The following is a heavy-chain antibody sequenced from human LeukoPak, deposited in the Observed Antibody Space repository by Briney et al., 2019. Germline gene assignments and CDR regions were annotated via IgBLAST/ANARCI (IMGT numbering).Heavy chain of an antibody. CDR1: GFTFSDYY. J-gene: IGHJ4*02. V-gene: IGHV3-23*01. CDR3: AKSPSKSGTTGTLLDY. CDR2: ISGSGGST. D-gene: IGHD1-1*01. Sequence: GGSLRLSCAASGFTFSDYYLSWIRQAPGKGLEWVSAISGSGGSTYYADSVKGRFTISRDNSKNTLYLQMNSLRAEDTAVYYCAKSPSKSGTTGTLLDYWGQGTLVTVSS.